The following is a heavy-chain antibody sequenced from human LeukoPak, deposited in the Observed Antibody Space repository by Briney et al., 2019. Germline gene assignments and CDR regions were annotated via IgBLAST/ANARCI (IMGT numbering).Heavy chain of an antibody. V-gene: IGHV4-59*01. J-gene: IGHJ4*02. CDR3: TRANGYGLIDY. CDR2: KDYSGST. D-gene: IGHD3-10*01. Sequence: SETLSLTCTVSGGSISRYYWSWIRQPPGKGLEWIGYKDYSGSTNYNRSLKSRVTISVDTSKNQFSLKLSSVTAADTAVYYCTRANGYGLIDYWGQGTLVTVSS. CDR1: GGSISRYY.